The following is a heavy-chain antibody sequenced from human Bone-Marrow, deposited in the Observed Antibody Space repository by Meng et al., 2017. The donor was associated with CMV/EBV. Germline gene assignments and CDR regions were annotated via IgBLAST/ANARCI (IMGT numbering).Heavy chain of an antibody. J-gene: IGHJ5*02. V-gene: IGHV3-21*01. CDR2: ISSSGRYI. D-gene: IGHD2-2*01. CDR3: AKSLAPDRDWFDT. CDR1: GFTFSNYA. Sequence: AASGFTFSNYAMSWVRQAPGKGLEWVSSISSSGRYIYYADTAKGRFTVSRDNAKNSVDLQMNSLRADDTALYYCAKSLAPDRDWFDTWGQGALVTVSS.